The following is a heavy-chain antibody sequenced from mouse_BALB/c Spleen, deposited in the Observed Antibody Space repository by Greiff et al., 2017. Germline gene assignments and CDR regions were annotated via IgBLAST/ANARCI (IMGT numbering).Heavy chain of an antibody. Sequence: QVQLKQSGAELAKPGASVKMSCKASGYTFTSYWMHWVKQRPGQGLEWIGYINPSTGYTEYNQKFKDKATLTADKSSSTAYMQLSSLTSEDSAVYYCARGYYGSSPAWFAYWGQGTLVTVS. CDR3: ARGYYGSSPAWFAY. CDR2: INPSTGYT. CDR1: GYTFTSYW. D-gene: IGHD1-1*01. V-gene: IGHV1-7*01. J-gene: IGHJ3*01.